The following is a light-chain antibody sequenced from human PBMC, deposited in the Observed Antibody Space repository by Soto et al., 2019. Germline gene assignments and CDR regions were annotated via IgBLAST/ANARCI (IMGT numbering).Light chain of an antibody. Sequence: QSALTQPPSVSGSPGQSVAISCTGTSSDVGSYNRVAWYQQPPGTAPKLIIYDVTNRPSGVPDRFSGSKSGNTTSLTISGLQAEDEADYYCNSLTTSSTYGFGTGTKVTVL. V-gene: IGLV2-18*02. CDR2: DVT. J-gene: IGLJ1*01. CDR1: SSDVGSYNR. CDR3: NSLTTSSTYG.